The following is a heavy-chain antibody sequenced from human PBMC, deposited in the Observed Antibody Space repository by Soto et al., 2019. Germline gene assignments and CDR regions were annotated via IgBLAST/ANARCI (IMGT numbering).Heavy chain of an antibody. V-gene: IGHV3-23*01. D-gene: IGHD2-2*02. CDR1: GFTFSSYA. Sequence: GSLRLSCAASGFTFSSYAMSWVRQAPGKGLEWVSAISGSGGSTYYADSVKGRFTISRDNSKNTLCLQMNSLRAEDTAVYYCAKDQDATIVVVPAAITYWGQGTLVTVS. J-gene: IGHJ4*02. CDR3: AKDQDATIVVVPAAITY. CDR2: ISGSGGST.